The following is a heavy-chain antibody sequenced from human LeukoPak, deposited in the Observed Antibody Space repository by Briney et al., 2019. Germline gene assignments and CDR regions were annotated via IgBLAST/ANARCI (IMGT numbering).Heavy chain of an antibody. V-gene: IGHV3-23*01. CDR3: AKVPPSAGWWYFDL. CDR2: ITGRGGCT. CDR1: GFTFSSYA. J-gene: IGHJ2*01. Sequence: PGGSLRLSCAASGFTFSSYAMSWVRQAPGKGLEWVSAITGRGGCTYYADSVKGRFTISRDNSKNTLYLQMNSLRAEDTAVYYCAKVPPSAGWWYFDLWGRGTLGTVSA.